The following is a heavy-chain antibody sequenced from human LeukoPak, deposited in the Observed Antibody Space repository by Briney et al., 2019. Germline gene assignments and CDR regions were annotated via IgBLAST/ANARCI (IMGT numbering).Heavy chain of an antibody. CDR1: GFTVSSNY. CDR2: IYSGGST. CDR3: ARDVRGYYYYMDV. V-gene: IGHV3-66*01. Sequence: GGSLRLSCAASGFTVSSNYMSWVRQAPGKGLEWVSVIYSGGSTYYADSMKGRFTISRDNSKNTLYLQMISLRAEDTAVYCCARDVRGYYYYMDVWGKGTTVTVSS. D-gene: IGHD2-15*01. J-gene: IGHJ6*03.